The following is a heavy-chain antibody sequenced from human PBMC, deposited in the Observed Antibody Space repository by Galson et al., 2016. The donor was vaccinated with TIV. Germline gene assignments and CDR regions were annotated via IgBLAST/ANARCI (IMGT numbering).Heavy chain of an antibody. D-gene: IGHD2-2*01. V-gene: IGHV7-4-1*02. CDR3: ARDRVVPAAMGDY. Sequence: QGLEWMGWINTNTGNPTYAQGFTGRFVFSLDTSVSTAYLQISSLKAEDTAVYYCARDRVVPAAMGDYWGQGTLVTVSS. J-gene: IGHJ4*02. CDR2: INTNTGNP.